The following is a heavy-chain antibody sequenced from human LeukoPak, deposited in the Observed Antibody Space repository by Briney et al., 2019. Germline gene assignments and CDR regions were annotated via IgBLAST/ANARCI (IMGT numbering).Heavy chain of an antibody. J-gene: IGHJ1*01. CDR2: INPSGGST. Sequence: ASVKVSCKASGYTFTSYGISWVRQAPGQGLEWMGIINPSGGSTSYAQKLQGRVTMTRDTSTSTVYMELSSLRSEDTAVYYCARAGYVAMVYAILAVAEYFQHWGQGTLVTVSS. CDR3: ARAGYVAMVYAILAVAEYFQH. V-gene: IGHV1-46*01. D-gene: IGHD2-8*01. CDR1: GYTFTSYG.